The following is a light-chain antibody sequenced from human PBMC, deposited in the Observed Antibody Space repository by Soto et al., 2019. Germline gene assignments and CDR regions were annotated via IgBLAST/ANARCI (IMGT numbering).Light chain of an antibody. Sequence: QSVLTQPASVSGSPGQSITISCTGTSSDVGLYDYVSWYRQHPGKAPQLMIYAVSNRPSGVSNRFSASKSGNTASLFISGLQAEDEADYYCASYTSDSYYVFGGGTK. J-gene: IGLJ2*01. V-gene: IGLV2-14*01. CDR1: SSDVGLYDY. CDR3: ASYTSDSYYV. CDR2: AVS.